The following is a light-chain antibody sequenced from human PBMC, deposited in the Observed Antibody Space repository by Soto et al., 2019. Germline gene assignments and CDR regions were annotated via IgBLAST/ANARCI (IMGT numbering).Light chain of an antibody. Sequence: DAVMTQSPLSLHLTLGQPASISCSSNQGLVHSDGIAYFSWFQQRPGRSPRRLIYKVSNRDSGVKARFSGSGSGTDFALKISRVEAEDVGVYYCMQGTHWQITFGHGTRVEIK. CDR3: MQGTHWQIT. V-gene: IGKV2-30*02. J-gene: IGKJ5*01. CDR1: QGLVHSDGIAY. CDR2: KVS.